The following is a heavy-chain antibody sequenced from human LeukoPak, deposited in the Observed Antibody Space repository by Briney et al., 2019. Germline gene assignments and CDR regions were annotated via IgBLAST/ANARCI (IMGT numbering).Heavy chain of an antibody. CDR2: IYPGDSDT. V-gene: IGHV5-51*01. J-gene: IGHJ4*02. D-gene: IGHD3-22*01. CDR3: ARHPNYYDSSGPGDY. Sequence: GESLKISCKGSGYSFTSYWIGWVRQMPGKGLEWMGIIYPGDSDTRYSPSFQGQVTISADKSISPAYLQWSSLKAPDTAMYYCARHPNYYDSSGPGDYWGQGTLVTVSS. CDR1: GYSFTSYW.